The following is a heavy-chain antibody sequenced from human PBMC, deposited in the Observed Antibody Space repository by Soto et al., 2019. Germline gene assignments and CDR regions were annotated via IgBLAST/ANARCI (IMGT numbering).Heavy chain of an antibody. V-gene: IGHV4-39*01. CDR1: GGSISSSSYY. D-gene: IGHD6-19*01. Sequence: QLQLQESGPGLVKPSETLSLTCTVSGGSISSSSYYWGWIRQPPGKGLEWIGSIYYSGSTYYNPSLKSRVTISVDTSTNQFSLKLRPVTAADTAVYYCARHRAVAGTLSDAFDIWGQGTMVTVSS. J-gene: IGHJ3*02. CDR3: ARHRAVAGTLSDAFDI. CDR2: IYYSGST.